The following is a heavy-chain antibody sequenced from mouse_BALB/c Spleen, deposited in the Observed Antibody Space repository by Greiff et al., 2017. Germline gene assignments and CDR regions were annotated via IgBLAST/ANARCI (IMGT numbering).Heavy chain of an antibody. CDR1: GYAFTNYL. CDR2: INPGSGGT. V-gene: IGHV1-54*01. Sequence: VQLQQSGAELVRPGTSVKVSCKASGYAFTNYLIEWVKQRPGQGLEWIGVINPGSGGTNYNEKFKGKATLTADKSSSTAYMQLSSLTSDDSAVYFCAREVDGRFADWGQGTLVTVSA. D-gene: IGHD1-1*02. J-gene: IGHJ3*01. CDR3: AREVDGRFAD.